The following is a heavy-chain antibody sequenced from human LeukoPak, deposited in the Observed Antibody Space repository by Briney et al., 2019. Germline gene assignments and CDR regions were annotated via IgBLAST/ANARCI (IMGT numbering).Heavy chain of an antibody. Sequence: ASVKVSCKASGYTFTSYAMHWVRQAPGQRLEWMGWINAGNGNTKYSQKFQGRVTITRDTSASTAYMELRSLRSEDTSVYYSARDPEGELEPYFDYWGQGTLVTVSS. V-gene: IGHV1-3*01. CDR3: ARDPEGELEPYFDY. CDR1: GYTFTSYA. J-gene: IGHJ4*02. D-gene: IGHD1-14*01. CDR2: INAGNGNT.